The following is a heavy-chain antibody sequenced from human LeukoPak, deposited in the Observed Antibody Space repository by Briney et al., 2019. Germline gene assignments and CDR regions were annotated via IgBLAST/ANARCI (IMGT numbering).Heavy chain of an antibody. CDR3: ARLGQNYDILTGYYNGYYFDY. D-gene: IGHD3-9*01. V-gene: IGHV4-59*01. CDR2: IYYSGGT. Sequence: SETLALTCTASGGSISSYYWSWIRQPPGKGLQWPSAIYYSGGTNYNPSLKSRVTISVGTSKNQFSLKLSSVPAADTAVYYCARLGQNYDILTGYYNGYYFDYWGQGTLVTVSS. CDR1: GGSISSYY. J-gene: IGHJ4*02.